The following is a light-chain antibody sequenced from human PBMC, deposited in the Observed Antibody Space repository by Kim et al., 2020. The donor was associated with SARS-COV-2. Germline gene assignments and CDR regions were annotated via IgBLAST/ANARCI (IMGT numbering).Light chain of an antibody. Sequence: QSVLTQPPSASGSPGQSVTISCTGTSSDVGGYNYVSWYQQHPGKAPKLMIYEVSKRPSAVPDRFSGSKSGNTASLTVSGLQAEDEADYYCSSYAGSNNVVFGGGPQLTVL. J-gene: IGLJ2*01. CDR2: EVS. CDR3: SSYAGSNNVV. V-gene: IGLV2-8*01. CDR1: SSDVGGYNY.